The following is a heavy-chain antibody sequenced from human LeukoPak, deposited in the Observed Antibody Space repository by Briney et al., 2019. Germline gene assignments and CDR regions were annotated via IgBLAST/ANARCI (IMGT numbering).Heavy chain of an antibody. Sequence: SETLSLTCTVSGGSISSYYWSWIRQPPGKGLEWIGYIYYSGSANYNPSLKSRVTISVDTSKNQFSLKLSSVTAADTAVYYCARGERYYFDYWGQGTLVTVSS. J-gene: IGHJ4*02. CDR3: ARGERYYFDY. CDR2: IYYSGSA. D-gene: IGHD1-26*01. V-gene: IGHV4-59*01. CDR1: GGSISSYY.